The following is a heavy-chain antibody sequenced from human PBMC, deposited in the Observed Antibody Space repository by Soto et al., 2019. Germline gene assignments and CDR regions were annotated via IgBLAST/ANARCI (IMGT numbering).Heavy chain of an antibody. CDR3: ARHKKQQLANWFDP. Sequence: SETLSLTCTVSGGSISSYYWSWIRQPPGKGLEWIGYIYYSGSTNYNPSLKSRVTISVDTSKNQFSLKLSSVTAADTAVYYCARHKKQQLANWFDPWGQGTLVTVSS. V-gene: IGHV4-59*08. J-gene: IGHJ5*02. D-gene: IGHD6-13*01. CDR2: IYYSGST. CDR1: GGSISSYY.